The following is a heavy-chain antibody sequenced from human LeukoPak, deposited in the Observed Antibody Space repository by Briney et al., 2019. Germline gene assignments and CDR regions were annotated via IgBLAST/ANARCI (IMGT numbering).Heavy chain of an antibody. CDR1: GGTFSSYA. Sequence: GASVKVSCKASGGTFSSYAISWVRQAPGQGLEWMGGIIPIFGTANYAQKFQGRVTITADESTSTAYMELSSLRSEDTAVYYCARDYSSDYSNSVYFDYWGQGTLVTVSS. V-gene: IGHV1-69*13. D-gene: IGHD4-11*01. CDR3: ARDYSSDYSNSVYFDY. J-gene: IGHJ4*02. CDR2: IIPIFGTA.